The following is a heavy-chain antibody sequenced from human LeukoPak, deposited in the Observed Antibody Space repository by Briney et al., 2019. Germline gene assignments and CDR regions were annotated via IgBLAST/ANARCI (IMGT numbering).Heavy chain of an antibody. CDR1: GYTFTGYY. D-gene: IGHD3-3*01. CDR2: IIPIFGTA. V-gene: IGHV1-69*13. CDR3: ARGAVYDVRAFDI. J-gene: IGHJ3*02. Sequence: GASVKVSCKASGYTFTGYYMHWVRQAPGQGLEWMGGIIPIFGTANYAQKFQGRVTITADESTSTAYMELSSLRSEDTAVYYCARGAVYDVRAFDIWGQGTMVTVSS.